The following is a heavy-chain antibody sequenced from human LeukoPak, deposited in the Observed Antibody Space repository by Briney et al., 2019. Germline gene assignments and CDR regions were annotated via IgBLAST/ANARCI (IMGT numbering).Heavy chain of an antibody. CDR1: GFAFSTYW. CDR2: INSGGDSI. D-gene: IGHD2-2*01. Sequence: GFLRLSCAASGFAFSTYWMHWVRQAPGKGLVWVSRINSGGDSITYADSVKGRFTISRDNAKNTLYLQMNSLRAEDTAVYYCARVGEVVPAGIDYWGQGTLVTVSS. CDR3: ARVGEVVPAGIDY. J-gene: IGHJ4*02. V-gene: IGHV3-74*03.